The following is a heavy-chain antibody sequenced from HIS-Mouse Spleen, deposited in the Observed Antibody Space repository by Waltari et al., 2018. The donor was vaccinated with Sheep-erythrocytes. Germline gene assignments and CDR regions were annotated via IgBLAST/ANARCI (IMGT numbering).Heavy chain of an antibody. Sequence: QVQLQQWGAGLLKPSETLSLTCAVYGGSFSGYYWSWIRQPPGKGLEWIGEINHSGSTNYTPSHEGRATISVDTSKNQFSLKLSSVTAADTAVYYCARGPPNEYFDLWGRGTLVTVSS. CDR2: INHSGST. J-gene: IGHJ2*01. CDR3: ARGPPNEYFDL. D-gene: IGHD1-1*01. CDR1: GGSFSGYY. V-gene: IGHV4-34*01.